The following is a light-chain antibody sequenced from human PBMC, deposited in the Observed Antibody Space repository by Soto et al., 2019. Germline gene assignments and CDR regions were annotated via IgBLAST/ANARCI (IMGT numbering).Light chain of an antibody. CDR1: QSLSSS. V-gene: IGKV3-11*01. CDR3: HQRSNWWT. CDR2: DTS. J-gene: IGKJ1*01. Sequence: EIVLTQSPATLSLSPGERATLSCRASQSLSSSLAWYQQKPGQAPRVLIYDTSSRATGIPARFSGSGSGTDFTLTISSLEPEDSAVYYCHQRSNWWTFGQGTRVEIK.